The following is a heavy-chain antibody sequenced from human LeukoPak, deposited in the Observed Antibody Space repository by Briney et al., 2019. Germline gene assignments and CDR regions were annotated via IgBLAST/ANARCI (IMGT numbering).Heavy chain of an antibody. CDR1: GFTFSSYS. Sequence: GGSLRLSCAASGFTFSSYSMHWVRQAPGKGLEWVAVISYDGSNKYYADSVKGRFTISRDNSKNTLCLQMNSLRTEDTAVYYCAKRRVVVVAPGGMDVWGQRTTVTVSS. CDR3: AKRRVVVVAPGGMDV. J-gene: IGHJ6*02. V-gene: IGHV3-30*04. CDR2: ISYDGSNK. D-gene: IGHD2-15*01.